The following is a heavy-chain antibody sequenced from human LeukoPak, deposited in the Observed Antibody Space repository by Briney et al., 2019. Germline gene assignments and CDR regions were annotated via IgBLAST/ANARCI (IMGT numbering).Heavy chain of an antibody. CDR1: GGSFSGCY. Sequence: PSETLSLTCTVYGGSFSGCYWSWIRKPPGKGLGWVGESNHNGSTNYNPSLKSRVTISVDTSKNQFSLKLSSVTAADTAVYYCARQHSNSSVFGAMAWFDPWGQGTLVTVSS. CDR3: ARQHSNSSVFGAMAWFDP. D-gene: IGHD6-6*01. V-gene: IGHV4-34*01. J-gene: IGHJ5*02. CDR2: SNHNGST.